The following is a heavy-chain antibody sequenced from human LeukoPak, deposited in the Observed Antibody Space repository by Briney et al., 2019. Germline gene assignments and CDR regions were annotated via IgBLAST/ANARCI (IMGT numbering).Heavy chain of an antibody. V-gene: IGHV3-30*18. Sequence: QSGGSLRLSCAASGFTFSSYGMHWVRQAPGKGLEWVAVISYDGSNKYYADSVKGRFTISRDNSKNTLYLQMNSLRAEDTAVYYCAKDISWSLGYWGQGTLVTVSS. J-gene: IGHJ4*02. CDR1: GFTFSSYG. CDR3: AKDISWSLGY. CDR2: ISYDGSNK. D-gene: IGHD2-8*02.